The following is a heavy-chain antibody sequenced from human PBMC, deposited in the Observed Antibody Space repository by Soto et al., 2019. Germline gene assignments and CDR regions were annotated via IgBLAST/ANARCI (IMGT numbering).Heavy chain of an antibody. CDR3: AREVIGHDNYETIGYYFDH. V-gene: IGHV1-46*01. CDR2: IDPSGGIT. CDR1: GYSFTNFH. D-gene: IGHD3-22*01. Sequence: QVQLSQFGAEVKTPGASVKVSCKASGYSFTNFHIHLVRQAPGQGLEWMGMIDPSGGITRDAQRLQGRITITRDASTSTVYMELRSLTSEDTAVYYCAREVIGHDNYETIGYYFDHWGQGTLVTV. J-gene: IGHJ4*02.